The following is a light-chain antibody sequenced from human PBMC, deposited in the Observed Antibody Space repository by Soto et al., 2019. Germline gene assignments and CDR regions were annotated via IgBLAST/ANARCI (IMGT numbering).Light chain of an antibody. CDR1: QGISSY. CDR2: AAS. Sequence: DIQLTQSPSFLSASVGDRVTITCRASQGISSYLAWFQQKPGRAPKLLVYAASTLQSGVSSRFSGSGSGTEFTLTISSLQPEDFATYYCQQRKDYPLTFGGGTKVDIK. CDR3: QQRKDYPLT. J-gene: IGKJ4*01. V-gene: IGKV1-9*01.